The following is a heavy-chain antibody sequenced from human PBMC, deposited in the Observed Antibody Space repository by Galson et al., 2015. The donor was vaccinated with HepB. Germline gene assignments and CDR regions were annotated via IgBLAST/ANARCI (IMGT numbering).Heavy chain of an antibody. D-gene: IGHD3-22*01. CDR2: ISAYNGNT. CDR3: ARARAYYYDSSGYYSPYYFDY. Sequence: SVKVSCKASGYTFTSYGISWVRQAPGQGLEWMGWISAYNGNTNYAQKLQGRVTMTTDTSTSTAYMELRSLRSDDTAAYYCARARAYYYDSSGYYSPYYFDYWGQGTLVTVSS. CDR1: GYTFTSYG. J-gene: IGHJ4*02. V-gene: IGHV1-18*01.